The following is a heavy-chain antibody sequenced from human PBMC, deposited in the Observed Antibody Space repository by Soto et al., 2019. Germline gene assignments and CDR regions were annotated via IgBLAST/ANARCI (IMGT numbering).Heavy chain of an antibody. CDR3: ARDRVEYDYIWGSYRLFDY. J-gene: IGHJ4*02. V-gene: IGHV4-59*01. CDR2: IYYSGST. D-gene: IGHD3-16*02. Sequence: SETLSLTCTVSGGSISSYYWSWIRQPPGKGLKWIGYIYYSGSTNYNPSLKSRVTISVDTSKNQFSLKLSSVTAADTAVYYCARDRVEYDYIWGSYRLFDYWGQGTLVTVSS. CDR1: GGSISSYY.